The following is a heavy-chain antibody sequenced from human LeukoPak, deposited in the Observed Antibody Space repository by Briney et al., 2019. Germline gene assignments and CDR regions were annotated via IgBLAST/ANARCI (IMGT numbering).Heavy chain of an antibody. CDR2: ISSSGSTI. J-gene: IGHJ5*02. CDR1: GFTFSSYE. V-gene: IGHV3-48*03. Sequence: SGGSLRLSCAASGFTFSSYEMNWVRQAPGKGLEWVSYISSSGSTIYYADSVKGRFTISRDNAKNSLYLQMNSLRAEDTAVYYCARDPNPYYDFWSGSPMFDPWGQGTLVTVSS. CDR3: ARDPNPYYDFWSGSPMFDP. D-gene: IGHD3-3*01.